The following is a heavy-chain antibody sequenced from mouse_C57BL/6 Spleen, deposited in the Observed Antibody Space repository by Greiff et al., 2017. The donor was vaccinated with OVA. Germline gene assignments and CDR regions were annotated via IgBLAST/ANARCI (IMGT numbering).Heavy chain of an antibody. Sequence: QVQLQQPGAELVKPGASVKLSCAASGFTFTSYGITWVKQSPGQGLEWVGAIYPGSGSTNYNEKFKSKATLTVYKSSSTAYMQLSSLTSEDSAVYYCARELGFAYWGQGTLVTVSA. J-gene: IGHJ3*01. CDR1: GFTFTSYG. CDR3: ARELGFAY. CDR2: IYPGSGST. V-gene: IGHV1-55*01. D-gene: IGHD4-1*01.